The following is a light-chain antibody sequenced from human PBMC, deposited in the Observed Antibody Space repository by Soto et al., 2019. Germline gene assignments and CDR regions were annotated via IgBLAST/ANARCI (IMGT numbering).Light chain of an antibody. CDR1: QGISNY. Sequence: IQLTQSPSSLSASVGDRVTITCRASQGISNYLAWYQQKPGKAPKLLIYAASTLQNGVPSRFSGSGSGTDFTLTISSLQPEDVATYYCQKYNSALTFGGGTKVEIK. CDR3: QKYNSALT. V-gene: IGKV1-27*01. CDR2: AAS. J-gene: IGKJ4*01.